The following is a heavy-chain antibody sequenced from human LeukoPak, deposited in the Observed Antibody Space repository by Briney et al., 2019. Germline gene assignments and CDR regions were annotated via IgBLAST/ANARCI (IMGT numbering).Heavy chain of an antibody. CDR2: IYPGDSDT. D-gene: IGHD6-13*01. Sequence: GESLKISCKGSGYSFTSYWIGWVRQMPGKGLDWMGIIYPGDSDTRYSPSFKGQVTISADKSISTAYLQWSSLKASDSAMYYCARHSSSWSSDYWGQGTLVTVSS. CDR3: ARHSSSWSSDY. CDR1: GYSFTSYW. V-gene: IGHV5-51*01. J-gene: IGHJ4*02.